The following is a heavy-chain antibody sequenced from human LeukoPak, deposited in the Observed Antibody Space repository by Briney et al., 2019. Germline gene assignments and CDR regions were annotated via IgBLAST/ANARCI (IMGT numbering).Heavy chain of an antibody. CDR2: INTDGSTT. J-gene: IGHJ4*02. CDR1: GFTFSRYL. V-gene: IGHV3-74*01. Sequence: GGSLRLSCAASGFTFSRYLMHWVRQGPGKELVWVSRINTDGSTTAYAGSVKGRFTISRDNAKNTLYLQMNSLRAEDTAVYYCVRAEMQVGKCTSTNRLFDYWGQGTLVTVSS. D-gene: IGHD2-2*01. CDR3: VRAEMQVGKCTSTNRLFDY.